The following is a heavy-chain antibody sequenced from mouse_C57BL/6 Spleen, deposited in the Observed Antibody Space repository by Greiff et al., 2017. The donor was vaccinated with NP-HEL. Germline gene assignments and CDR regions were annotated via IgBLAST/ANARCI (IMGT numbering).Heavy chain of an antibody. Sequence: EVMLVESGGGLVKPGGSLKLSCAASGFTFSDYGMHWVRQAPEKGLEWVAYISSGSSTIYYADTVKGRFTISRDNAKNTLFLQMTRLRAEDTAMYYCARERQLRLPTDYWGQGTTLTVSS. CDR1: GFTFSDYG. D-gene: IGHD3-2*02. J-gene: IGHJ2*01. CDR3: ARERQLRLPTDY. V-gene: IGHV5-17*01. CDR2: ISSGSSTI.